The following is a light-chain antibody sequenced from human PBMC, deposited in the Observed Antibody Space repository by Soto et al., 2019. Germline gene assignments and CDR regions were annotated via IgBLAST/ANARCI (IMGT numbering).Light chain of an antibody. V-gene: IGKV3-15*01. CDR1: QSVSSN. CDR2: GAS. Sequence: EIVMTQSPATLSVSPGERATLSCRASQSVSSNLAWYQQKPGQAPRLLIYGASTRATGIPARFSGSGSGKEFTLTISSLQSEDFAIYLCQQYNNWPPERTFGQGTKVEIK. J-gene: IGKJ1*01. CDR3: QQYNNWPPERT.